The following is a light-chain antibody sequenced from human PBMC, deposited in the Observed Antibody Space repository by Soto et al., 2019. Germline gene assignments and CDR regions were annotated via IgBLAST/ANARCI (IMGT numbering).Light chain of an antibody. Sequence: DIPMTQSPSSLSASVGDRVTIACRASQGLSNYLAWYQQKPGKVPKLLIYAASTLQSGVPSRFSGSGSGTDFTLTISSLQPEDVATYYCQKYNSGPYTFGQGTKLEIK. CDR2: AAS. CDR3: QKYNSGPYT. V-gene: IGKV1-27*01. CDR1: QGLSNY. J-gene: IGKJ2*01.